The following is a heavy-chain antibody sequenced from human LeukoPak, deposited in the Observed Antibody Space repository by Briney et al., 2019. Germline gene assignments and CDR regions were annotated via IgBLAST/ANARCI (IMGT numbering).Heavy chain of an antibody. CDR2: IRSKAYGATT. CDR1: GFILGDYA. J-gene: IGHJ4*02. CDR3: TRDTAEFYDSSGYAGD. V-gene: IGHV3-49*04. Sequence: GGSLRLSCTASGFILGDYAMSWVRQAPGKGLEWVGFIRSKAYGATTEYAASVKGRFTISRDDSKSIAYLQMNSLKTEDTAVYYCTRDTAEFYDSSGYAGDWAQGTLVTVSS. D-gene: IGHD3-22*01.